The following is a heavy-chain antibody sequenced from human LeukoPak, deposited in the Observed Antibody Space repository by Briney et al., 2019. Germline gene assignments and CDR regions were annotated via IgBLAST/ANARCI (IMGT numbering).Heavy chain of an antibody. V-gene: IGHV3-23*01. D-gene: IGHD2-2*01. CDR1: GFTFSSYA. CDR2: ISGSGGST. J-gene: IGHJ4*02. Sequence: PGGSLRLSCAASGFTFSSYATSWVRQAPGKGLEWVSAISGSGGSTYYADSVKGRFTISRDNSKNTLYLQMNSLRAEDTAVYYCANGYCNSTSCYYLWGQGTLVTVSS. CDR3: ANGYCNSTSCYYL.